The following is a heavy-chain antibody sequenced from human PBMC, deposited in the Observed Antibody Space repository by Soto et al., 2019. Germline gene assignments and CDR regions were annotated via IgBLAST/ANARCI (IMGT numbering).Heavy chain of an antibody. V-gene: IGHV4-30-4*01. J-gene: IGHJ4*02. Sequence: SETLSLTCTVSGGSISSGDYYWNWIRQPPGKGLEWIGYIYYSGSTYYNPSLKSRVTISVDTSKNQFSLKLNSVTAADTAVYYCARSYGDYKFDYWGQGTLVTVSS. CDR2: IYYSGST. CDR1: GGSISSGDYY. D-gene: IGHD4-17*01. CDR3: ARSYGDYKFDY.